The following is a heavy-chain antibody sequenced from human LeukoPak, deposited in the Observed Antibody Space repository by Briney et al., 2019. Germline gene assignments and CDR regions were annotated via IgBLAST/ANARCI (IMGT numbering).Heavy chain of an antibody. Sequence: ASVKVSCKASGFTFTGYCMHWVRQAPGQGLEWMGWINPNSGGTNYAQKFQGRVTMTRDTSISTAYMELSRLKSDDTAIYYCARERTQYSGSYGYWGQGTLVTVSS. CDR1: GFTFTGYC. V-gene: IGHV1-2*02. J-gene: IGHJ4*02. D-gene: IGHD1-26*01. CDR3: ARERTQYSGSYGY. CDR2: INPNSGGT.